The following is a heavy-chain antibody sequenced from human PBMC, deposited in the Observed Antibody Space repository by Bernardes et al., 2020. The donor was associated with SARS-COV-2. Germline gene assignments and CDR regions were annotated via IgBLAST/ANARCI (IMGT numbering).Heavy chain of an antibody. CDR2: INPNSGGT. CDR1: GYTFTGYY. J-gene: IGHJ6*02. CDR3: ARDPHWDSSGHYYYYGMDV. V-gene: IGHV1-2*04. Sequence: ASVKVSCKASGYTFTGYYMHWVRQAPGQGLEWMGWINPNSGGTNYAQKFQGWVTMTRDTSISTAYMELSRLRSDDTAVYYCARDPHWDSSGHYYYYGMDVWGQGTTVTVSS. D-gene: IGHD3-22*01.